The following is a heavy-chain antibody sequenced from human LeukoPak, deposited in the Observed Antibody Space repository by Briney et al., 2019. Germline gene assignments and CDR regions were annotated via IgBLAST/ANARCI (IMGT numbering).Heavy chain of an antibody. CDR2: IAYDGSSK. Sequence: GGSLRLSCAASGFTFSHFGMHWVRQAPGKGLEWVAFIAYDGSSKYYADSLKGRITISRDNSKNTLYLQMNGLRVEDTAVYYCAKVRVVFNWNYAYYFDDWGQGTLVTVSS. D-gene: IGHD1-7*01. V-gene: IGHV3-30*02. J-gene: IGHJ4*02. CDR3: AKVRVVFNWNYAYYFDD. CDR1: GFTFSHFG.